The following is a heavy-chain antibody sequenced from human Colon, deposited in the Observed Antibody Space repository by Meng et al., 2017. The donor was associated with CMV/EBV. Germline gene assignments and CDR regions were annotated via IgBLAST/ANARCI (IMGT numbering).Heavy chain of an antibody. CDR1: GYTFSDYY. V-gene: IGHV1-2*02. Sequence: QVQLLQSGAGVKEPGASVKVSCKTSGYTFSDYYMHWVRQAPGQGLEWMGWIRSDGSAINYAQKFRGRVTMTRDASVSTAYMELSGLTSDDTAVYFCVRSSGWSLFDYWGPGALVTVSS. CDR3: VRSSGWSLFDY. J-gene: IGHJ4*02. CDR2: IRSDGSAI. D-gene: IGHD6-19*01.